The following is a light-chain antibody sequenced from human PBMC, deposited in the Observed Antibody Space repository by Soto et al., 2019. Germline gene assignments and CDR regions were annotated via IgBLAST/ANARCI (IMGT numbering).Light chain of an antibody. CDR3: GTWDSSLSADV. CDR2: DNN. CDR1: SSNIGNNY. Sequence: QSVLTQPPSVSAAPGQKVTISCSGSSSNIGNNYVSWYQQLPRTAPKLLIYDNNKRPSGIPDRFSGSKSGTSATLGITGLQTGDEADYYCGTWDSSLSADVFGSGTKVTVL. V-gene: IGLV1-51*01. J-gene: IGLJ1*01.